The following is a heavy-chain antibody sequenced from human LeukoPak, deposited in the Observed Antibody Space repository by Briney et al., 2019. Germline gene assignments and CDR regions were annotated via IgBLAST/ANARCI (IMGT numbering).Heavy chain of an antibody. V-gene: IGHV1-46*03. Sequence: GASVKVSCKAAGYTFTNYYMQWVRQAPGQGLEWMGIINPRDGSTSYAQKFQGRVTVTRDTSTSTVYMELSSLRSEDTAVYYCARVYCSGGSCYEFAFWGQGTLVTVSS. CDR2: INPRDGST. J-gene: IGHJ4*02. CDR1: GYTFTNYY. CDR3: ARVYCSGGSCYEFAF. D-gene: IGHD2-15*01.